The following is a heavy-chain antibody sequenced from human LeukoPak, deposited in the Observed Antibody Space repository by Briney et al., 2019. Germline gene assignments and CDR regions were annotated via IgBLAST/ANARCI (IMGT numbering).Heavy chain of an antibody. CDR3: ARGADSSSWSKVDY. V-gene: IGHV4-34*01. Sequence: SETLSLTCAVYGGSFSGYYWSWIRQPPGKGLEWIGEINHSGSTNYNPSLKSRVTISVDTSKNQFSLKLSSVTAADTAVYYCARGADSSSWSKVDYWGQGTLDTVSS. CDR1: GGSFSGYY. CDR2: INHSGST. D-gene: IGHD6-13*01. J-gene: IGHJ4*02.